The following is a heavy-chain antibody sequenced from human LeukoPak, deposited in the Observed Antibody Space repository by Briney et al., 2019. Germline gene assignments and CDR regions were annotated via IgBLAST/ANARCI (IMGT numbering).Heavy chain of an antibody. D-gene: IGHD6-19*01. CDR1: GGSFSGYY. CDR2: INHSGST. V-gene: IGHV4-34*01. CDR3: ARANPKAVAGTKGDNWFDP. Sequence: SETLSLACAVYGGSFSGYYWSRIRQPPGKGLEWIGEINHSGSTNYNPSLKSRVTISVDTSKNQFSLKLSSVTAADTAVYYCARANPKAVAGTKGDNWFDPWGQGTLVTVSS. J-gene: IGHJ5*02.